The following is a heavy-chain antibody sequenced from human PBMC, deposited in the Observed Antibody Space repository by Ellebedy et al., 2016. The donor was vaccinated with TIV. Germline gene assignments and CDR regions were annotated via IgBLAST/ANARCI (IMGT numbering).Heavy chain of an antibody. CDR3: VKDQIAGDGRWVFDL. D-gene: IGHD5-24*01. Sequence: PGGSLRLSCAASGFTFTTYAMHWVRQAPGKGLEWVSGIGTGGNTFYADSVRGRFTISRDTSKNTVFLQMNSLRAEDTGIYYCVKDQIAGDGRWVFDLWGQGTVVTVSS. CDR2: IGTGGNT. J-gene: IGHJ3*01. V-gene: IGHV3-23*01. CDR1: GFTFTTYA.